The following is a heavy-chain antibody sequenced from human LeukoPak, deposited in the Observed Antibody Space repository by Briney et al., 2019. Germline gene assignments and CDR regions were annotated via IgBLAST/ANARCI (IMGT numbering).Heavy chain of an antibody. V-gene: IGHV1-69*04. D-gene: IGHD5-18*01. J-gene: IGHJ4*02. CDR1: GGTFSSYA. CDR2: IIPILGIA. CDR3: ARVVDTQYYFDY. Sequence: SVKVSCKASGGTFSSYAISWVRQAPGQGLEWMGRIIPILGIANYAQKFQGRVTITADKSTSTAYMELSSLRSEDTAVYYCARVVDTQYYFDYWGQGTLVTVSS.